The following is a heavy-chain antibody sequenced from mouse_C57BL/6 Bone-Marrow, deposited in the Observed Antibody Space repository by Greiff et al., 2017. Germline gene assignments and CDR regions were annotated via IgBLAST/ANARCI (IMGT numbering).Heavy chain of an antibody. D-gene: IGHD4-1*01. J-gene: IGHJ1*03. V-gene: IGHV1-19*01. CDR1: GYTFTDYY. CDR3: ARDWDRYWYFDV. CDR2: INPYNGGT. Sequence: EVQLQQSGPVLVKPGASVKMSCKASGYTFTDYYMNWVKQSHGKSLEWIGVINPYNGGTSYNQKFKGKATLTVDKSSSTAYMELNSLTSEDSAVYYCARDWDRYWYFDVWGTGTTVTVSS.